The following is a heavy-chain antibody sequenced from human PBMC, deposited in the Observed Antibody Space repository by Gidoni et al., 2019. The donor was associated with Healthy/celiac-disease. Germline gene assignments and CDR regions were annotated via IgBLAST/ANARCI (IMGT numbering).Heavy chain of an antibody. J-gene: IGHJ4*02. CDR3: ARDLEYDILTGYPQGVCFDY. D-gene: IGHD3-9*01. Sequence: QVQLGQSGAEVKKPGASEKCSCKASGCTCTIYLISWVRQATGEGLAWMGLISAYNGNTNYAQKLKGRVTMTTDTSTSTAYMELRILRSDDTAVYYCARDLEYDILTGYPQGVCFDYWGQGTLVTVSS. CDR2: ISAYNGNT. V-gene: IGHV1-18*01. CDR1: GCTCTIYL.